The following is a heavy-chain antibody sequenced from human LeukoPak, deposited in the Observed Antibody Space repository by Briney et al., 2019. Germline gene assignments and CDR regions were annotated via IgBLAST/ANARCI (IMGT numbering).Heavy chain of an antibody. CDR1: GGSFSGYY. D-gene: IGHD3-10*01. Sequence: SETLSLTCAVYGGSFSGYYWSWIRQPPGKGLEWIGEINHSGSTNYNPSLKSRVTISVDTSKNQFSLKLSSVTAADTAVYYCARIAGHYYYMDVWGKGTTVTVSS. CDR3: ARIAGHYYYMDV. V-gene: IGHV4-34*01. J-gene: IGHJ6*03. CDR2: INHSGST.